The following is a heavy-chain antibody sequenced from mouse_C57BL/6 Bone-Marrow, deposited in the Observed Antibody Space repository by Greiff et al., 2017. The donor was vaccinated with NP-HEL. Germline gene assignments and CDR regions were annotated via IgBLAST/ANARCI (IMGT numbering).Heavy chain of an antibody. CDR2: FDPEDGET. V-gene: IGHV14-2*01. Sequence: VQLQQSGAELVKPGASGKLSCTASGFNMKDYYMHWVKQRTEQGLEWIGRFDPEDGETKYGPKFQGKATITADTCSNTAYLQLSSLTSEDTAVYYCASSTMVKRWYFDVWGTGPTVTVSS. CDR3: ASSTMVKRWYFDV. J-gene: IGHJ1*03. CDR1: GFNMKDYY. D-gene: IGHD2-1*01.